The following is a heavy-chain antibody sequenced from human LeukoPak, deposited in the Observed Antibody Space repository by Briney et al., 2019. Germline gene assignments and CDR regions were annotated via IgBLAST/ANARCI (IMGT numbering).Heavy chain of an antibody. J-gene: IGHJ6*02. CDR2: IYTSGST. Sequence: SETLSLTCTVSGGSISSYYWSWIRQPAGKGLEWIGRIYTSGSTNYNPSLKSRVTMSVDTSKNQFFLKLSSVTAADTAVYYCARGPRNCSGGSCYSSWGPYYYGMDVWGQGTTVTVSS. D-gene: IGHD2-15*01. CDR1: GGSISSYY. V-gene: IGHV4-4*07. CDR3: ARGPRNCSGGSCYSSWGPYYYGMDV.